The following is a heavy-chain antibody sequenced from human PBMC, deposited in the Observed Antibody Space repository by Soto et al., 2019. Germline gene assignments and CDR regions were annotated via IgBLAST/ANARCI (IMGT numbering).Heavy chain of an antibody. CDR1: GASISRTGFH. D-gene: IGHD3-10*01. V-gene: IGHV4-39*01. Sequence: QLQLQESGPGLVKPSETLSLTCDVSGASISRTGFHWGWIRQPPGQGLEWIGSSYEGATSFYNAALKGRVTISASTSKSHFSLKLSSVTAADTAVYYCARRGSGHTFDYWGQGTLVTVSS. CDR3: ARRGSGHTFDY. CDR2: SYEGATS. J-gene: IGHJ4*02.